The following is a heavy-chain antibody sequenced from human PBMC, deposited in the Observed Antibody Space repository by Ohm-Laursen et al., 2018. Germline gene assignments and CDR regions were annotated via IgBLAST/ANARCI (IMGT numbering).Heavy chain of an antibody. V-gene: IGHV4-61*01. J-gene: IGHJ4*02. CDR1: GGSVSSGSYF. CDR3: ASLGYGDSFDY. CDR2: IYYSGST. Sequence: GTLSLPCPVSGGSVSSGSYFWSWIRQPPGKGLEWIGYIYYSGSTNYNPSLKSRVTISVDTSKNQFSLKLSSVTAADTAVYYCASLGYGDSFDYWGQGTLVTVSS. D-gene: IGHD4-17*01.